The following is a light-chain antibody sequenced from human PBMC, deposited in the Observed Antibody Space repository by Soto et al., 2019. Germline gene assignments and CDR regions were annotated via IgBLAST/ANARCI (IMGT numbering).Light chain of an antibody. CDR3: SSYAGAVV. Sequence: QSALTQPASVSGSPGQSITISCTGTSSDVGSYNLVSWYQHHPGKAPKLMIYEGSNRPSGVSTRFSGSKSGNTASLTISGLQAEDEAGYYCSSYAGAVVFGGGTKLTVL. CDR2: EGS. CDR1: SSDVGSYNL. J-gene: IGLJ2*01. V-gene: IGLV2-23*01.